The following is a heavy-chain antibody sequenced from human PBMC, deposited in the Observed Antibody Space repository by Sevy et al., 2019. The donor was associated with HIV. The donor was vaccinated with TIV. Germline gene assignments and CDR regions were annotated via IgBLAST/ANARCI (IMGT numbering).Heavy chain of an antibody. CDR1: GGSISSYY. V-gene: IGHV4-4*07. D-gene: IGHD3-10*01. Sequence: SETLSLTCTVSGGSISSYYCTWIRQPAGKGLEWIGRIYTSGSTNYNPSLKSRVTMSVDTSKNEFSLKLTSVTAADSAVYYGARGGGYFDDGFDIWGQGTMVTVSS. J-gene: IGHJ3*02. CDR3: ARGGGYFDDGFDI. CDR2: IYTSGST.